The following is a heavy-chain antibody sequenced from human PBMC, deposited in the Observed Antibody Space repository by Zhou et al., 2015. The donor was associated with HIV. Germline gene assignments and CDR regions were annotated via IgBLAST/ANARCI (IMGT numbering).Heavy chain of an antibody. CDR1: GGTFSSYT. D-gene: IGHD2-2*03. CDR2: IIPILGIA. Sequence: QVQLVQSGAEVKKPGSSVKVSCKASGGTFSSYTISWVRQAPGQGLEWMGRIIPILGIANYAQKFQGRVTITADKSTSTAYMELSSLRSEDTAVYYCARGAGYCSSTSCLNSMYYYYYGMDVWGQGTTVTVSS. CDR3: ARGAGYCSSTSCLNSMYYYYYGMDV. J-gene: IGHJ6*02. V-gene: IGHV1-69*02.